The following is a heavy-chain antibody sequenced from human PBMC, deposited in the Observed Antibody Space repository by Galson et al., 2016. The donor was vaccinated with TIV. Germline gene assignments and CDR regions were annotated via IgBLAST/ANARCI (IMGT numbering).Heavy chain of an antibody. J-gene: IGHJ3*01. CDR2: IFPGDSDT. D-gene: IGHD3-10*01. CDR3: ARHGRRGPYFSGFDV. CDR1: RYNFARHW. Sequence: QSGAEVKKPGESLKISCKGSRYNFARHWIGWVRQMPGKGPEWMGIIFPGDSDTRYSPSFQGQVTMSADKSISTAYLQWSSLKASDSAIYYCARHGRRGPYFSGFDVWGQGTKVIVSS. V-gene: IGHV5-51*01.